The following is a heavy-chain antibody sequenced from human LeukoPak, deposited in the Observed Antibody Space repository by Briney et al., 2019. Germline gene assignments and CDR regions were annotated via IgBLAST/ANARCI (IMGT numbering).Heavy chain of an antibody. J-gene: IGHJ4*02. CDR2: ISSSTTTI. V-gene: IGHV3-48*02. D-gene: IGHD3-10*01. Sequence: QPGGSLRLSCAASVFTFSTYSMNWVRQAPGKGLEWISYISSSTTTIYYADSVKGRFTISRDNAQNSLYLQMTSLRDEDTAVYYCARDDVGFGEWPDYWGQGTLVTVSS. CDR1: VFTFSTYS. CDR3: ARDDVGFGEWPDY.